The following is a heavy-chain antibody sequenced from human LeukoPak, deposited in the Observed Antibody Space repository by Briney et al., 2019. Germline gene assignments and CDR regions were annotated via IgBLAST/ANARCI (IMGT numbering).Heavy chain of an antibody. J-gene: IGHJ4*02. CDR3: ARGFQGYFDY. Sequence: PRGSLRLSCAASGFTFSVYSMNWVRQAPEKGLEWVSYFSSTTNTLYYADSVKGRFTISRDNAKDSLYLQMNSLRAEDTAVYYCARGFQGYFDYWGQGTLVTVSS. V-gene: IGHV3-48*01. CDR1: GFTFSVYS. CDR2: FSSTTNTL.